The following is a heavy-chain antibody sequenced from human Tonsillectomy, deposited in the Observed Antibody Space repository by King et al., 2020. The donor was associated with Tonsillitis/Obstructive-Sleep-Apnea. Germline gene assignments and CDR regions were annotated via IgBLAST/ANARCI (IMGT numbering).Heavy chain of an antibody. D-gene: IGHD5-12*01. J-gene: IGHJ4*02. CDR2: ISGSGGST. Sequence: VQLVESGGGLVQPGGSLRLSCAASGFTFSSYAMSWVRQAPGKGLEWVSAISGSGGSTYYADSVKGRFTISRDNSKNTLYLQMNSLRAEDTAVYYCAKLSTPQGGYEYYFDYWGQGTLVTVSP. CDR1: GFTFSSYA. V-gene: IGHV3-23*04. CDR3: AKLSTPQGGYEYYFDY.